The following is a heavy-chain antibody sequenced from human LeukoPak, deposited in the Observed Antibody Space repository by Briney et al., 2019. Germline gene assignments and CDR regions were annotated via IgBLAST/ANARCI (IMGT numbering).Heavy chain of an antibody. J-gene: IGHJ4*02. V-gene: IGHV3-21*01. CDR3: ARDDTGAYYFDY. D-gene: IGHD1-14*01. CDR1: GFTFSSYS. Sequence: GGSLRLSCAASGFTFSSYSMNWVRQAPGKGLEWVSSISSSSSYIYYADSVKGRFTISRDNAKNSLYLQMNSLRAEDTAVYYCARDDTGAYYFDYWGQGTLVTVSS. CDR2: ISSSSSYI.